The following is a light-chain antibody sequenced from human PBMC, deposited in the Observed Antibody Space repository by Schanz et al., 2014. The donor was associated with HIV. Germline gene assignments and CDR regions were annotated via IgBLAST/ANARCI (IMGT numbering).Light chain of an antibody. Sequence: QSVLTQPPSVSGAPGQRVTISCTGSSSNIGAGYDVHWYQQLPGTAPKLLIYGNSNRPSGVPDRFSGSKSGTSASLAITGLQADDEADYYCISYAGSNTWVFGGGTKLTVL. V-gene: IGLV1-40*01. J-gene: IGLJ3*02. CDR2: GNS. CDR3: ISYAGSNTWV. CDR1: SSNIGAGYD.